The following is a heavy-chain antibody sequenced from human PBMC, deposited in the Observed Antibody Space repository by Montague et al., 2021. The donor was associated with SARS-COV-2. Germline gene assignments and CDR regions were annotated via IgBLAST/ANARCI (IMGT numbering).Heavy chain of an antibody. V-gene: IGHV4-34*01. CDR1: GGSFSGYY. Sequence: SETLSLTCAVYGGSFSGYYWNWIRQPPGKGLEWIGEINHSGSTNYNPSLKSRVTISVDTSKNQFSLKLSSVTAADTAVYYCARERYSFSLTRGSTWFDPWGQGTLVTVSS. CDR2: INHSGST. CDR3: ARERYSFSLTRGSTWFDP. J-gene: IGHJ5*02. D-gene: IGHD3-9*01.